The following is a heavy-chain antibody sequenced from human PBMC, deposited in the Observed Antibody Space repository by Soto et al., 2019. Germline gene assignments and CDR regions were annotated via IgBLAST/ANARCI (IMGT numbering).Heavy chain of an antibody. CDR2: TSFDGGNK. D-gene: IGHD3-10*01. CDR1: GFTFSNRV. CDR3: AKVIAYGSEIYNRDYYHYGMDV. J-gene: IGHJ6*02. V-gene: IGHV3-30*18. Sequence: LRLSFATSGFTFSNRVMHWVRQAPCGVLEWVAVTSFDGGNKYYADSVNGRFTVSRDNSNNTLYLQMNSLRVEDTAVYYCAKVIAYGSEIYNRDYYHYGMDVWGRGTRVTVSS.